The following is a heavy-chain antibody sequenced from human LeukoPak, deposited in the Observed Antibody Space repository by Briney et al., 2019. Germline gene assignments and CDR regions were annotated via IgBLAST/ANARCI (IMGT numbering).Heavy chain of an antibody. CDR2: IYYSGST. CDR1: GGSISSGGYY. D-gene: IGHD6-19*01. J-gene: IGHJ4*02. Sequence: SETLSLTCTVSGGSISSGGYYWSWIRQPPGKGLEWIGYIYYSGSTNYNPSLKSRVTISVDTSKNQFSLKLSSVTAADTAVYYCARAGYSSGFFDYWGQGTLVTVSS. CDR3: ARAGYSSGFFDY. V-gene: IGHV4-61*08.